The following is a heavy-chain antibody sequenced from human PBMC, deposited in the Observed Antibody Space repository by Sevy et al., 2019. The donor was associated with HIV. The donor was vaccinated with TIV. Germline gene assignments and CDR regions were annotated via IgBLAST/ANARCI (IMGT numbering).Heavy chain of an antibody. D-gene: IGHD5-18*01. CDR3: RGGNSYGDAFNI. V-gene: IGHV3-53*04. CDR2: IYSAGAT. CDR1: GFSVRDNY. J-gene: IGHJ3*02. Sequence: GGSLRLSCVVSGFSVRDNYVSWVRQVAGRGLEWVSIIYSAGATYYRDSVKGRSTISRHISENTVYLQMNSLRTEDTALYYCRGGNSYGDAFNIWGQGTKVTVSS.